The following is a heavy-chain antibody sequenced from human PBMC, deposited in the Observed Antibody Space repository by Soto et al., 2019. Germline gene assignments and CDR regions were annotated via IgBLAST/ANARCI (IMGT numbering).Heavy chain of an antibody. J-gene: IGHJ3*02. CDR3: ARDPGAGALGGSFDI. CDR2: IYYSGSA. V-gene: IGHV4-59*01. D-gene: IGHD3-10*01. Sequence: QVQLQESGPGLVKPSETLSLTCTVSGGSISNYYWTWIRQPPGKGLEWIGYIYYSGSANYNPSLKSRVTISVDTSKNQFSLKLSSVTAADTAVYYCARDPGAGALGGSFDIWGQGTMVTVSS. CDR1: GGSISNYY.